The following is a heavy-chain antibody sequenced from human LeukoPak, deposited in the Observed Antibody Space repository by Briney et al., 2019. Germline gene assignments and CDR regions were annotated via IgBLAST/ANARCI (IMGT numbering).Heavy chain of an antibody. J-gene: IGHJ4*02. CDR1: GYTLTELS. V-gene: IGHV1-24*01. CDR3: AIAVAGTGSFDY. Sequence: ASVKVSCKVSGYTLTELSMHWVRQAPGKGLEWMGGFDPEDGETIYAQKFQGRVTMTEDTSTDIAYMELSSLRSEDTAVYYCAIAVAGTGSFDYWGQGTLVTVSS. D-gene: IGHD6-19*01. CDR2: FDPEDGET.